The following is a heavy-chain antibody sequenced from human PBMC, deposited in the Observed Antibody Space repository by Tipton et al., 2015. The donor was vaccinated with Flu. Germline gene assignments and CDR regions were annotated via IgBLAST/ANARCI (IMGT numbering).Heavy chain of an antibody. CDR2: IYYSGST. J-gene: IGHJ5*02. Sequence: TLSLTCTVSGGSISGYYWSWIRQPPGKGLEWIGYIYYSGSTNYNPSLKSRVTISVDTSKNQFSLKLSSVTAADTAVYYCARIIAAAGWFDPWGQGTLVTVSS. CDR3: ARIIAAAGWFDP. V-gene: IGHV4-59*01. CDR1: GGSISGYY. D-gene: IGHD6-13*01.